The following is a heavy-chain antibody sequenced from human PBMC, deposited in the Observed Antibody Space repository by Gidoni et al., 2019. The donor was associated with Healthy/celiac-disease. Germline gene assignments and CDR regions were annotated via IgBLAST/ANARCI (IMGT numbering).Heavy chain of an antibody. CDR3: ARGAPFYYDIVTGFDY. CDR1: GFTFSSYR. J-gene: IGHJ4*02. CDR2: ISSSSSTI. V-gene: IGHV3-48*04. Sequence: EVQLVESGGGLVQPGGSLSLSCAASGFTFSSYRMNWVRQAPVKGLEWVTYISSSSSTIYYADSVKGRFTISRDNAKNSLYLQMNSLRAEDTAVYYCARGAPFYYDIVTGFDYWGQGTLVTVSS. D-gene: IGHD3-9*01.